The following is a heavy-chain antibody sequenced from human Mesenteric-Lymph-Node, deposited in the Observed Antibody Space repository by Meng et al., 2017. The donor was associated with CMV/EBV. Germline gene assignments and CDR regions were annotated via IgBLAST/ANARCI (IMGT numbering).Heavy chain of an antibody. CDR1: GLTFNSYA. V-gene: IGHV3-23*01. CDR3: ARGGGGDGLLDY. J-gene: IGHJ4*02. CDR2: ISSSGSNT. D-gene: IGHD3-16*01. Sequence: GGSLRPSCAASGLTFNSYAMNWVRQAPGKGLEWVAAISSSGSNTFYADSVKGRFTISRDNSKNTVFLKMHSRRAEDTAVYYWARGGGGDGLLDYWGQGTLVTVSS.